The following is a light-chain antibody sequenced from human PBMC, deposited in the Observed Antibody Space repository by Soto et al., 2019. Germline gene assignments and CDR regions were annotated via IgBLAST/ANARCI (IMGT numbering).Light chain of an antibody. CDR3: QQGNSKLNT. CDR2: AAS. CDR1: QGISSW. J-gene: IGKJ5*01. V-gene: IGKV1-12*01. Sequence: DIQITQSPSSVSASVGDRVTITCRASQGISSWLAWYQQKPGKAPKLLIYAASSLQSGVPSRFSGSGSGIDFTLTIRSLESEECATYYGQQGNSKLNTFGQGTRLE.